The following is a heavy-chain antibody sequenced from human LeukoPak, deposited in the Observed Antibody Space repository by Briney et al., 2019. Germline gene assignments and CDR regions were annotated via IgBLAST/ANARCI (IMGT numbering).Heavy chain of an antibody. J-gene: IGHJ4*02. CDR3: ARDFSVDTAMVSRFDY. Sequence: GGSLRLSCAASGFTFSSYAMTWVRQAPGKGLECVSVISGSGGNTYYADSAKGRFSISRDNSKNTLYLQMNSLRAEDTAVYYCARDFSVDTAMVSRFDYWGQGTLVTVSS. D-gene: IGHD5-18*01. CDR1: GFTFSSYA. CDR2: ISGSGGNT. V-gene: IGHV3-23*01.